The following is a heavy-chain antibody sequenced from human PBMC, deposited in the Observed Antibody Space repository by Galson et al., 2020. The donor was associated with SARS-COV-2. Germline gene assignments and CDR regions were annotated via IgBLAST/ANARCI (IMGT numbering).Heavy chain of an antibody. D-gene: IGHD5-12*01. CDR1: GLNFRDNY. J-gene: IGHJ2*01. V-gene: IGHV3-11*04. Sequence: SLKISCAASGLNFRDNYMSWIRQAPGKGVEWRAFFSRSGISIYYASSVEGRFTISRDNAKNSLSLQMNRLRVDDTAVYYCARALHGYKFFDLWGRGTMVTVSS. CDR3: ARALHGYKFFDL. CDR2: FSRSGISI.